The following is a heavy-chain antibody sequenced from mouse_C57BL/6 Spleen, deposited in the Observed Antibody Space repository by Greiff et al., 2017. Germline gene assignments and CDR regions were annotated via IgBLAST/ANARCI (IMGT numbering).Heavy chain of an antibody. Sequence: QVQLQQPGAELVKPGASVKMSCKASGYTFTSYWITWVKQRPGQGLEWIGDIYPGSGSTNYNEKFKSKATLTVATSSSTAYMHLRSLTSGDSAVYYCAGEGALMDYWGQVTSVPVSS. V-gene: IGHV1-55*01. CDR3: AGEGALMDY. J-gene: IGHJ4*01. CDR2: IYPGSGST. CDR1: GYTFTSYW.